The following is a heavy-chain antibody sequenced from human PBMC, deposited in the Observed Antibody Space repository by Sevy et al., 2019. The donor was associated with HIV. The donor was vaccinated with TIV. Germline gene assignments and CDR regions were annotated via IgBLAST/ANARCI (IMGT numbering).Heavy chain of an antibody. J-gene: IGHJ3*02. CDR2: IGTAGDT. V-gene: IGHV3-13*01. CDR3: ARDRSFGAFDI. CDR1: GFTFSSYD. D-gene: IGHD3-16*01. Sequence: LSLTCAASGFTFSSYDMHWVRQATGKGLEWVSAIGTAGDTYYPGSVKGRFTISRENAKNSLYLQMNSLRAGDTAVYYCARDRSFGAFDIWGQGTMVTVSS.